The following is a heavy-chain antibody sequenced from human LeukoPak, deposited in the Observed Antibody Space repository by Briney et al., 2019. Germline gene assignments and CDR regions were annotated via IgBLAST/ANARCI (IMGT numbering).Heavy chain of an antibody. V-gene: IGHV3-30*02. CDR2: IRYDGTNK. CDR3: ARSGGSQGHY. Sequence: GGSLRLSCAASGFTFSTYGMHWVRQAPGKGLEWVAFIRYDGTNKYYADSVKGRFTISRDNSKNTLYLQMNSLRAEDTAVYYCARSGGSQGHYWGQGTLVTVSS. CDR1: GFTFSTYG. D-gene: IGHD1-26*01. J-gene: IGHJ4*02.